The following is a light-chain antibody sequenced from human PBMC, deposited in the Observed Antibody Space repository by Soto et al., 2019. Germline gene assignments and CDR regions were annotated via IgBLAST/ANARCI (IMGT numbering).Light chain of an antibody. Sequence: DIVMPQSPDSLAVSLGERATINCKSSQSVLYSSNNKNYLAWYQQKPGQPPKLLIYWASTRESVVPDRFSGSGSGTDFTLTISSLQAEDVAVYYCQQYYSTPTFGPGTKVDIK. CDR1: QSVLYSSNNKNY. J-gene: IGKJ3*01. CDR2: WAS. CDR3: QQYYSTPT. V-gene: IGKV4-1*01.